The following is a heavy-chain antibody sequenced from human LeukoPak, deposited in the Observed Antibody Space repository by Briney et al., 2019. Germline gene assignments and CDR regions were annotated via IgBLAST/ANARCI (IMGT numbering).Heavy chain of an antibody. CDR1: GFSPIRAA. J-gene: IGHJ4*02. D-gene: IGHD1-1*01. CDR2: ICGSGGST. CDR3: AKTSPVTTTRPRNFDY. V-gene: IGHV3-23*01. Sequence: PGGSLRLSCAPSGFSPIRAALCWVRPAPGKGLEWGSPICGSGGSTYYADSVKGRFTISRDNSKNTLYLQMNSLRAEDTAVYYCAKTSPVTTTRPRNFDYWGQGTLVTVSS.